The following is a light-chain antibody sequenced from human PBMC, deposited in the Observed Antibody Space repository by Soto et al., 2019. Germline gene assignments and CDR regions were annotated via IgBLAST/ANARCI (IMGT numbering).Light chain of an antibody. Sequence: QSALTQPASVSGSPGQSITISCTGTSSDVGGYDYVSWYQQHPAKTPKLIIFEVSNRPSGIPDRYSASKSGNTASLTISGLQAEDEAHYYCSSYSSSSTLFGTGTKLTVL. V-gene: IGLV2-14*01. CDR2: EVS. J-gene: IGLJ1*01. CDR1: SSDVGGYDY. CDR3: SSYSSSSTL.